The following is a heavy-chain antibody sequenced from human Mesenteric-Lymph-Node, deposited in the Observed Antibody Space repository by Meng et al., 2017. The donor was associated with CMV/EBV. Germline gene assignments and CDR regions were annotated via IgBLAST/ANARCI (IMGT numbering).Heavy chain of an antibody. Sequence: CAVAGGSISSGGYSWSWIRQPPGKGLEWSGYIYHSGSTYYNPSLKSRVTISVDRSKNQFSLKLSSVTAADTAVYYCARVGYRTTYFDYWGQGTLVTVSS. V-gene: IGHV4-30-2*01. CDR2: IYHSGST. D-gene: IGHD5-24*01. CDR3: ARVGYRTTYFDY. J-gene: IGHJ4*02. CDR1: GGSISSGGYS.